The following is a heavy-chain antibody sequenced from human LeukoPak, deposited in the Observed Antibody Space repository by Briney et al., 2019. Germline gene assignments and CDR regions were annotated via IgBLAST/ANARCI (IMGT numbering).Heavy chain of an antibody. D-gene: IGHD3-3*01. Sequence: SETLSLTCTVSGGSISLSSYYWGWLRQPPGKGLEWIGSNSGSTYYNPSLKSRVTISVDTSKNQFSLKLSSVTAADTAVYYCARVGEWLLFDYWGQGTLVTVSS. CDR1: GGSISLSSYY. J-gene: IGHJ4*02. CDR3: ARVGEWLLFDY. V-gene: IGHV4-39*07. CDR2: NSGST.